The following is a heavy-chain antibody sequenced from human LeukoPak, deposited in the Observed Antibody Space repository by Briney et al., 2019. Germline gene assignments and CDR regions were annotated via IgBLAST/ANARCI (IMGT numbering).Heavy chain of an antibody. CDR1: GFTFSSYV. Sequence: GGSLRLSCAASGFTFSSYVMSWVRQAPGKGLEWVSSISGSGDSTYYADSVKGRFTISRDNPKDTLYLQMSSLRAEDTAVYYCAIRPASVGFDYWGQGTLVTVSS. J-gene: IGHJ4*02. CDR2: ISGSGDST. V-gene: IGHV3-23*01. CDR3: AIRPASVGFDY. D-gene: IGHD1-26*01.